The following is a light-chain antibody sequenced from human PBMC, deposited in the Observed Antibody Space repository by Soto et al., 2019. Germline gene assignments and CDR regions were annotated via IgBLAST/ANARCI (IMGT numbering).Light chain of an antibody. CDR1: QSVSSY. CDR2: DAS. Sequence: IVLTQSPATLSLSPGARATLSCRASQSVSSYLAWYQQKPGQPPRLLIYDASNRATGIPARFSGSGSGTEFTLTISSLQSEDFAVYYCQQYYNWLTFGGGTKVDI. CDR3: QQYYNWLT. J-gene: IGKJ4*01. V-gene: IGKV3-11*01.